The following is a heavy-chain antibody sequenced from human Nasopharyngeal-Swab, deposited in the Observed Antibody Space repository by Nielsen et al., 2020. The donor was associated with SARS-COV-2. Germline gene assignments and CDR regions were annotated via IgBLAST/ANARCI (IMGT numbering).Heavy chain of an antibody. CDR1: GFTLSRNS. Sequence: GGSLRLSCAASGFTLSRNSMNWVRKAPGKGLEWVSYISSSSSTKYNADSVKGRFTISRDNAKNSLYLQMNSLRDEDTAVYYCASSTIVVAGRGTLGASFDYWGQGTLVTVSS. CDR3: ASSTIVVAGRGTLGASFDY. D-gene: IGHD6-19*01. J-gene: IGHJ4*02. CDR2: ISSSSSTK. V-gene: IGHV3-48*02.